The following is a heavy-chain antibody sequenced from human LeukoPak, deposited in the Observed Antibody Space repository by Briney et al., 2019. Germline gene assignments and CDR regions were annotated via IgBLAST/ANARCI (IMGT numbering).Heavy chain of an antibody. J-gene: IGHJ5*02. CDR2: INPTGGST. Sequence: ASVKVSCKASGYTFTSYMHWVRQAPGQGLEWMGLINPTGGSTGYAQKFQGRVTMTKDMSTSTDYMELSSLRSEDTAIYYCARDNSVGDNAWWFDPWGQGTPVTVSS. D-gene: IGHD1-26*01. V-gene: IGHV1-46*01. CDR3: ARDNSVGDNAWWFDP. CDR1: GYTFTSY.